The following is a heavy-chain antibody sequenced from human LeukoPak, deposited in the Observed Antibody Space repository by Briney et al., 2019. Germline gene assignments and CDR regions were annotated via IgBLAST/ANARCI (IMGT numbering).Heavy chain of an antibody. CDR1: GGPISSYY. Sequence: SETLSLTCTVSGGPISSYYWSWIRQPAGKGLEWIGRIYTSGSTNYNPSLKSRVTMSVDTSKNQFSLKLSSVTAADTAVYYCAREGVVVIENAFDIWGQGTMVTVSS. D-gene: IGHD3-22*01. J-gene: IGHJ3*02. CDR3: AREGVVVIENAFDI. CDR2: IYTSGST. V-gene: IGHV4-4*07.